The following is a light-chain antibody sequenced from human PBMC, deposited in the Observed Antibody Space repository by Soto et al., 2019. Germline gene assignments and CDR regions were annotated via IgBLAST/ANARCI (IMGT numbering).Light chain of an antibody. Sequence: EIVLTQSPGTLSLSPGESATLSCRASQSVSRNYIAWYRQKPGQTPRLLIHGASSRATGIPDRFGGSGSGTDFTLTISRLEPEDFAVYYCQQYGSSPLTFGGGTRWIS. V-gene: IGKV3-20*01. CDR1: QSVSRNY. CDR3: QQYGSSPLT. CDR2: GAS. J-gene: IGKJ4*01.